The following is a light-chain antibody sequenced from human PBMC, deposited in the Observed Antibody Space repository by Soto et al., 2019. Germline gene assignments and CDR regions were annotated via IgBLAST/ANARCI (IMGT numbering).Light chain of an antibody. J-gene: IGLJ2*01. V-gene: IGLV2-14*02. CDR3: ASWDDRLGAVI. CDR2: EAS. CDR1: SSDVGSYTL. Sequence: QSALTQPASVSGSPGQSITISCTGTSSDVGSYTLVSWYQQHPGKAPKLMIFEASKRPSGVSHRFSGSKSGTAASLAISGLRSEDEAVYYCASWDDRLGAVIFGGGTKLTVL.